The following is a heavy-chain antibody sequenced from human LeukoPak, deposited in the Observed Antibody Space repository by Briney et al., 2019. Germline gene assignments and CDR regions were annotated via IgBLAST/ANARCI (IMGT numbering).Heavy chain of an antibody. D-gene: IGHD5-12*01. CDR3: VREVRGYDYYYYYYTDV. Sequence: GGSLRLSCVAFGFTFSNYYMSWVRQAPGKGLEWVASIKQDGGEKYYVDSVKGRFTISRDNAKNSQSLQMNSLRAEDTAVYYCVREVRGYDYYYYYYTDVWGKGTTVTVSS. J-gene: IGHJ6*03. V-gene: IGHV3-7*01. CDR1: GFTFSNYY. CDR2: IKQDGGEK.